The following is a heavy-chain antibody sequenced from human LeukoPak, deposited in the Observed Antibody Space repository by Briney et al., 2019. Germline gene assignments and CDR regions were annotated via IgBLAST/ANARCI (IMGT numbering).Heavy chain of an antibody. CDR2: ISSDGSST. CDR3: GRGFALVPAGIPDC. D-gene: IGHD2-2*01. J-gene: IGHJ4*02. V-gene: IGHV3-74*01. Sequence: GGSLRLSCAASGFTFSNYWMHWVRQAPGEGLVWVSRISSDGSSTTYADSVKGRFTISRDNAKNTLYLQMNSLRAEDTAVYYCGRGFALVPAGIPDCWGQGTLVTVSS. CDR1: GFTFSNYW.